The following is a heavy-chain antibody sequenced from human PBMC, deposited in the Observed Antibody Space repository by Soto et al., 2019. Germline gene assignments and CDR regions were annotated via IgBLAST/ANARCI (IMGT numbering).Heavy chain of an antibody. D-gene: IGHD2-2*01. Sequence: PSETLSLTCTVSGGSISNYYWSWIRQPPGKGLQWIGYIFSSGSTNYNPSLKSRVTISVDTSKNQFSLKLSSVTAADTAVYYCARVPDYWGQGILVTVSS. V-gene: IGHV4-59*12. CDR3: ARVPDY. CDR2: IFSSGST. CDR1: GGSISNYY. J-gene: IGHJ4*02.